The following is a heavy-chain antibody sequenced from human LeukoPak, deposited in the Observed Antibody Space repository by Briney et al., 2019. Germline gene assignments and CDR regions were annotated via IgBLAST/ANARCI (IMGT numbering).Heavy chain of an antibody. CDR1: GGSISSYY. CDR2: IYYSGST. Sequence: PSETLSLTCTVSGGSISSYYWSWIRQPPGKGLEWIGYIYYSGSTNYNPSLKSRVTISVDTSKNQFSLKLSSVIAADTAVYYCARSPYSSGWTIDYWGQGTLVTVS. CDR3: ARSPYSSGWTIDY. V-gene: IGHV4-59*08. J-gene: IGHJ4*02. D-gene: IGHD6-19*01.